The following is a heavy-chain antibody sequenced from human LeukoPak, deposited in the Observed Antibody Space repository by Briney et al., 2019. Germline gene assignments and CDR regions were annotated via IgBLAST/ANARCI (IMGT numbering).Heavy chain of an antibody. J-gene: IGHJ4*02. CDR1: GGSISSGGYY. CDR2: IYYSGST. Sequence: SETLSLTCTVSGGSISSGGYYWSWIRQHPGKGLEWIGYIYYSGSTYYNPSLKSRVTISVDMSKNQFSLKLSSVTAADTAVHYCARVVQVPAVYFDFWGQGTLVTVSS. D-gene: IGHD2-2*01. CDR3: ARVVQVPAVYFDF. V-gene: IGHV4-31*03.